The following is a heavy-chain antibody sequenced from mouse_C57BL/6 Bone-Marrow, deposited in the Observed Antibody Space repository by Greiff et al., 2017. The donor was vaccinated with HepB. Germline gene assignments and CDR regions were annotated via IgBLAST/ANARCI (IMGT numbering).Heavy chain of an antibody. J-gene: IGHJ2*01. CDR2: IDPSDSYT. CDR1: GYTFTSYW. V-gene: IGHV1-69*01. Sequence: VQLQQPGAELVMPGASVKLSCKASGYTFTSYWMHWLKQRPGQGLEWIGEIDPSDSYTNYNQKFKGKSTLTVDKSSSTAYMQLSSLTSEDSAVYYCARGQGFYYFDYWGQGTTLTVSS. CDR3: ARGQGFYYFDY. D-gene: IGHD3-2*02.